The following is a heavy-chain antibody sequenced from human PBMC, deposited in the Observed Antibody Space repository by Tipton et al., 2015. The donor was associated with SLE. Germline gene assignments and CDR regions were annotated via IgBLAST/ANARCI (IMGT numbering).Heavy chain of an antibody. CDR1: GFTFSSYE. V-gene: IGHV3-48*03. Sequence: SLRLSCAASGFTFSSYEMNWVRQAPGKGLEWVSYISSSGSTKHYADSVKGRFTISRDNSKNTLYLQMNSLRAEDTAVYYCAKAGARRASYYYYYGMDVWGQGTTVTVSS. D-gene: IGHD7-27*01. CDR3: AKAGARRASYYYYYGMDV. J-gene: IGHJ6*02. CDR2: ISSSGSTK.